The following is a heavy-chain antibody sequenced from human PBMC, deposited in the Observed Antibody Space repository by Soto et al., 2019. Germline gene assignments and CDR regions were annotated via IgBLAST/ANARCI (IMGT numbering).Heavy chain of an antibody. CDR2: INTDGSGT. CDR1: GFSFSSYW. Sequence: EVQLVESGGGLVQPGGSLRLSCAASGFSFSSYWMHWVRQAPGKGLVWGSGINTDGSGTRYADSVSGRFTISRDNAQNTLDLQMNSLRIEDTAVYYCARGSARQGKLFVYWGQGPLVTVYS. J-gene: IGHJ4*02. D-gene: IGHD6-6*01. V-gene: IGHV3-74*01. CDR3: ARGSARQGKLFVY.